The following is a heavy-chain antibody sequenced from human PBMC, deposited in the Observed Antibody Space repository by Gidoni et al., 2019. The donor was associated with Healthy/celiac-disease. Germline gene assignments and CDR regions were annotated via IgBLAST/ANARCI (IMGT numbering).Heavy chain of an antibody. CDR1: GYSFTSYW. V-gene: IGHV5-51*01. CDR3: ARVPYSSSWYNDAFDI. CDR2: IYPGDSDT. J-gene: IGHJ3*02. D-gene: IGHD6-13*01. Sequence: EVQLVQSGAEVEEPGESLKISCRGSGYSFTSYWIGWVRQMPGKGLEWMGIIYPGDSDTRYSPSFQGQVTISADKSISTAYLQWSSLKASDTAMYYCARVPYSSSWYNDAFDIWGQGTMVTVSS.